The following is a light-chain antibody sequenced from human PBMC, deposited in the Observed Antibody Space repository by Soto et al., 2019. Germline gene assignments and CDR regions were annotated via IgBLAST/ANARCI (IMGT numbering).Light chain of an antibody. CDR2: GAS. CDR3: QQTYSTIMHT. Sequence: DIQMTQSPSSLSASVGDRVTISCRASQSIGLYLNWYQQKPGKAPNLLIYGASNLQSGAPSRFSGSGSQTDFTLTISSLHPEDFATYYCQQTYSTIMHTFGQGTNLEIK. J-gene: IGKJ2*01. CDR1: QSIGLY. V-gene: IGKV1-39*01.